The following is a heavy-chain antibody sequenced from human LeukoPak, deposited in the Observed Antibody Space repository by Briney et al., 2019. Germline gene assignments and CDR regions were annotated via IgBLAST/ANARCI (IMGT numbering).Heavy chain of an antibody. CDR2: IYPGDSDT. D-gene: IGHD3-10*01. CDR3: ARVRGGVRGVYYYMDV. Sequence: GESLKISCKGSGYSFTSYWIGWVRQMPGKGLEWMGIIYPGDSDTRYSPSFQGQVTISADKSISTAHLQWSSLKASDTAMYYCARVRGGVRGVYYYMDVWGKGTTVTISS. CDR1: GYSFTSYW. J-gene: IGHJ6*03. V-gene: IGHV5-51*01.